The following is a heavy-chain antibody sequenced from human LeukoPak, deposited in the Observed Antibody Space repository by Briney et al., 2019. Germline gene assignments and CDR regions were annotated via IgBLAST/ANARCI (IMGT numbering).Heavy chain of an antibody. D-gene: IGHD5-18*01. CDR2: IYYSGST. V-gene: IGHV4-39*01. CDR3: AGNRGYSYAPGFNWFDP. CDR1: GGSISSSSYY. Sequence: SETLSLICTVSGGSISSSSYYWGWIRQPPGKGLEWIGSIYYSGSTYYNPSLKSRVTISVDTSKNQFSLKLSSVTAADTAVYYCAGNRGYSYAPGFNWFDPWGQGTLVTVSS. J-gene: IGHJ5*02.